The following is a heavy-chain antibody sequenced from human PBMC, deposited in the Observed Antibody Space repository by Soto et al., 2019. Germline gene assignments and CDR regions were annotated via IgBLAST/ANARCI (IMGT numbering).Heavy chain of an antibody. CDR2: IYYSGST. CDR3: ARRGYSSGWSKENFDY. V-gene: IGHV4-59*08. CDR1: GGSISSYY. Sequence: SETLSLTCTVSGGSISSYYWSWIRQPPGKGLEWIGYIYYSGSTNYNPSLMSRVTISVDTSKNQFSLKLSSVTAADTAVYYCARRGYSSGWSKENFDYWGQGTLVTVSS. J-gene: IGHJ4*02. D-gene: IGHD6-19*01.